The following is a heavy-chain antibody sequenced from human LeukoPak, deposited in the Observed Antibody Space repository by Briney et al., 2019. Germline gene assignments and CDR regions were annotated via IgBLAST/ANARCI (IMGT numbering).Heavy chain of an antibody. CDR2: IYYSGST. D-gene: IGHD6-13*01. CDR1: GGSISSYY. J-gene: IGHJ4*02. CDR3: ARDRRQPGYYFDY. V-gene: IGHV4-59*01. Sequence: PSETLSLTCTVSGGSISSYYWSWIRQPPGKGLEWIGYIYYSGSTNYNPSLKSRVTISVDTSKNQFSLKLSSVTAADTAVYYCARDRRQPGYYFDYWGQGTLVTVSS.